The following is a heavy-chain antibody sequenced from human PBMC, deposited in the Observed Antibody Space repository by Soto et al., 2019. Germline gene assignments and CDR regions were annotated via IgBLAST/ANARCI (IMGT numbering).Heavy chain of an antibody. J-gene: IGHJ4*02. Sequence: GGSLRLSCVVSGFTFSDFGMHWVRQSPGEGLAWVASISKDGLDRYYSESVKGRFTISRDDSKNTVFLQMNSLKVEDTAAYFCASPREGQWLVFDHWGQRTLVTVS. CDR2: ISKDGLDR. V-gene: IGHV3-30*19. D-gene: IGHD6-19*01. CDR1: GFTFSDFG. CDR3: ASPREGQWLVFDH.